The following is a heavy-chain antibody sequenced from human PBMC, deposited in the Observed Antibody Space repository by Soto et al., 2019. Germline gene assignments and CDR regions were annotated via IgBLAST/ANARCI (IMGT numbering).Heavy chain of an antibody. CDR1: GGTFSSYA. J-gene: IGHJ6*02. D-gene: IGHD4-17*01. CDR3: ARRSYGDYKYYYYGMDV. V-gene: IGHV1-69*12. CDR2: IIPIFGTA. Sequence: QVQLVQSGAEVKKPGSSVKVSCKASGGTFSSYAISWVRQAPGQGLEWMGGIIPIFGTANYAQKFQGRVTITADEATSTAYMELSSLRSEDTAVYYCARRSYGDYKYYYYGMDVWGQGTTVTVSS.